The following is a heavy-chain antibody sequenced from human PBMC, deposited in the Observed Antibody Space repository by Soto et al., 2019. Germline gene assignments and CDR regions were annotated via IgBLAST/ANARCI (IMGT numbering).Heavy chain of an antibody. CDR1: GFTFSSYG. CDR2: ISYDGSNK. J-gene: IGHJ4*02. D-gene: IGHD2-15*01. CDR3: AKGGCSGGSCPLGY. V-gene: IGHV3-30*18. Sequence: QVQLVESGGGVVQPGRSLRLSCAASGFTFSSYGMHWVRQAPGKGLEWVAVISYDGSNKYYADSVKGRFTISRDNSKNTLYLKMNSLRAEDTAVYYCAKGGCSGGSCPLGYWGQGTLVTVSS.